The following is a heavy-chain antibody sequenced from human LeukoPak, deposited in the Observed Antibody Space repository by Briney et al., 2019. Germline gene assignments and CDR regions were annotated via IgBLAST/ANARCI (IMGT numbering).Heavy chain of an antibody. V-gene: IGHV3-23*01. Sequence: GGSLRLSCEVSGFTFGNYPMSWVHQAPGKGLEWISTISGSGGSAYYADSVKGRFTNSRDNSKNTLYLQMNSLRADDTAVYYCARDPSNSGSYYVLDYWGQGTLVTVSS. CDR1: GFTFGNYP. CDR2: ISGSGGSA. CDR3: ARDPSNSGSYYVLDY. D-gene: IGHD1-26*01. J-gene: IGHJ4*02.